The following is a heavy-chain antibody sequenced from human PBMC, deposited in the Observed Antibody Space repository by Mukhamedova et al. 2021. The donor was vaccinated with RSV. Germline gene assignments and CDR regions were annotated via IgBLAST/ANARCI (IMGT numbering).Heavy chain of an antibody. J-gene: IGHJ4*02. CDR3: AKDYYAYYVYYFHY. Sequence: SRDNSKNTLYLQMNSLRAEDTAIYYCAKDYYAYYVYYFHYWGQGTLVTVSS. V-gene: IGHV3-23*01. D-gene: IGHD4-17*01.